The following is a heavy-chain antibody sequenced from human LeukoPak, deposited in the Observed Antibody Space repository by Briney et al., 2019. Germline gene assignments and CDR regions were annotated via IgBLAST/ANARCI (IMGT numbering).Heavy chain of an antibody. V-gene: IGHV5-51*01. J-gene: IGHJ4*02. D-gene: IGHD3-10*01. Sequence: GESLKISCKGSGDSFTSYWIGWVRQMPGKGLEWTGIIYPGDSDTRYSPSFQGQVIISADKSISTAYLQWSSLKASDTAIYYCARPSTYYYGSGSHYYFDYWGQGTLVTVSS. CDR3: ARPSTYYYGSGSHYYFDY. CDR1: GDSFTSYW. CDR2: IYPGDSDT.